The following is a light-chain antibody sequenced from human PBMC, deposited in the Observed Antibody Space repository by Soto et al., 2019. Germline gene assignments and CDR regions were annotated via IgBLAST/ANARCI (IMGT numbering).Light chain of an antibody. CDR1: SSDIGSYNL. J-gene: IGLJ2*01. CDR3: SSYAGSNILVV. Sequence: QSALTQLGSVSGSPGQSITISCSGTSSDIGSYNLVSWYQQHPGKAPKVIIFEGSRLPSGVSSRFSGSKSGNTASLTISGLRPEDEADYYCSSYAGSNILVVFGGGTKLTVL. V-gene: IGLV2-23*01. CDR2: EGS.